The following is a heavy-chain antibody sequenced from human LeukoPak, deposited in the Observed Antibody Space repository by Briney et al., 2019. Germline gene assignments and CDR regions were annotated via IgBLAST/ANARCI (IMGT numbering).Heavy chain of an antibody. CDR2: ISDSGGTT. V-gene: IGHV3-23*01. CDR1: GYSFSTYA. Sequence: PGGSLRLSCEASGYSFSTYAMSWVRQAPGKGLEWVSAISDSGGTTYYTDSVKGRFTVSRDNSRNTLYLQMNSLRAEDTAVYYCAKARSSSWYLDSMDVWGKGTTVTVSS. CDR3: AKARSSSWYLDSMDV. D-gene: IGHD6-13*01. J-gene: IGHJ6*03.